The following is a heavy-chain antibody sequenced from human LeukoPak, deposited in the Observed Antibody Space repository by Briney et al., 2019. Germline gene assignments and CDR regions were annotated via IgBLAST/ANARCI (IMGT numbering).Heavy chain of an antibody. D-gene: IGHD2-2*01. J-gene: IGHJ4*02. CDR1: GFTFSSYG. CDR3: AKERSSTTHFDF. CDR2: ISYDGHT. Sequence: TGRSLRLSCAASGFTFSSYGMHWVRQAPGKGREWVTVISYDGHTNYVDSVKGRFTISRDNSKNPLYLQMNGLRDEDTAVYYCAKERSSTTHFDFWGQGTLVTVSS. V-gene: IGHV3-30*18.